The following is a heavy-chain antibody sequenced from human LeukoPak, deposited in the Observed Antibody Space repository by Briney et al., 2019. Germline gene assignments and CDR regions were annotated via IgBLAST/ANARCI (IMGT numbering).Heavy chain of an antibody. Sequence: PGGSLGLSCAASGFTFSSYEMNWVRQAPGKGLEWVSFISSSGSTIYYADSVKGRFTISRDNAKNSLSLQMNSLRAEDTAVYYCARGGYCSGGSCYYYGMDVWGKGTTVTVSS. V-gene: IGHV3-48*03. J-gene: IGHJ6*04. CDR3: ARGGYCSGGSCYYYGMDV. CDR2: ISSSGSTI. CDR1: GFTFSSYE. D-gene: IGHD2-15*01.